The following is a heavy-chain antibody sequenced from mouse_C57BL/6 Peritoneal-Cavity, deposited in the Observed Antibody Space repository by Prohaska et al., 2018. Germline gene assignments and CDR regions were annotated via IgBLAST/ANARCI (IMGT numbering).Heavy chain of an antibody. J-gene: IGHJ4*01. CDR2: LNPYNGGT. Sequence: EVQLQQSGPVLVKPGASVKMSCKASGYTFTDYYMNWVKQSHGKSLEWIGVLNPYNGGTSYNQKFKGKATLTVDKSSSTAYMEPNSLTSEDTAVYYCARYYYDYLYAKDYWGQGTSVTVSS. D-gene: IGHD2-4*01. CDR1: GYTFTDYY. V-gene: IGHV1-19*01. CDR3: ARYYYDYLYAKDY.